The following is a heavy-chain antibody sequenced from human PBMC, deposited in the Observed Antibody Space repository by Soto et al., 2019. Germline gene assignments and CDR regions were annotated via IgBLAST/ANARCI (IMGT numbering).Heavy chain of an antibody. J-gene: IGHJ2*01. CDR2: ISHTGTT. V-gene: IGHV4-4*02. CDR3: ARFNWYFDL. CDR1: GDFISSPNC. Sequence: SETLSLTCAVSGDFISSPNCWSWVRQPPGKGLEWVGEISHTGTTNYNPSLKSRVTISVDTSKNQFSLKLSSVTAADTAVYYCARFNWYFDLWGRGTLVTVS.